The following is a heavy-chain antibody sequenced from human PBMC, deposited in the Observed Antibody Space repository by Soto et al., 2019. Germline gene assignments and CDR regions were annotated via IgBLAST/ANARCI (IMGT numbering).Heavy chain of an antibody. CDR1: GFSLSTSGVG. D-gene: IGHD4-17*01. CDR3: AHSGEVSDDYGDYTGGDFYL. V-gene: IGHV2-5*02. CDR2: IYWDDDK. J-gene: IGHJ2*01. Sequence: QITLKESGPTLVKPTQTLTLTCTFSGFSLSTSGVGVGWIRQPPGKALEWLALIYWDDDKRYSPSLKSRLTITKDTSKNQVVHTMTHMDPVDTATYYCAHSGEVSDDYGDYTGGDFYLWGRGQLVTVSS.